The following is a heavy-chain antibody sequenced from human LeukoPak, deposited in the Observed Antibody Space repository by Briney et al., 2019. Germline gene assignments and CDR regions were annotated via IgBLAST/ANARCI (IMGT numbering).Heavy chain of an antibody. Sequence: QSGGSLRLSCAASGFTFDDYGMSWVRQAPGKGLEWVAVIWYDGSNKYYADSVKGRFTISRDNSKNTLYLQMNSLRAEDTAVYYCAGNYGPYYFDYWGQGTLVTVSS. V-gene: IGHV3-33*08. J-gene: IGHJ4*02. CDR2: IWYDGSNK. CDR3: AGNYGPYYFDY. CDR1: GFTFDDYG. D-gene: IGHD3-10*01.